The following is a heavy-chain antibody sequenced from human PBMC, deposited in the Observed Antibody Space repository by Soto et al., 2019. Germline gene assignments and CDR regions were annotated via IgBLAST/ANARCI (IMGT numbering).Heavy chain of an antibody. CDR1: GGSFSPYY. CDR3: AKVDTMFGVVTTLDP. V-gene: IGHV4-34*01. Sequence: PSETLSLTCVVYGGSFSPYYWSWIRQPPGKGLEWIGEINHSGSTNYSPSLKSRVTISVDTSRNQISLNLSSVTAADSAMYYCAKVDTMFGVVTTLDPWGQGTLVTVSS. CDR2: INHSGST. D-gene: IGHD3-3*01. J-gene: IGHJ5*02.